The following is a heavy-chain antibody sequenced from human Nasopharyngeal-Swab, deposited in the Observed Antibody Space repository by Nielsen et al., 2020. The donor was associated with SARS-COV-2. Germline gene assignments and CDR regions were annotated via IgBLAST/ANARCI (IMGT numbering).Heavy chain of an antibody. Sequence: SETLSLTCTVSGGSISSYYWSWIRQPPGKGLEWIGYIYYSGSTNYNPSLKSRVTISVDTSKNQFSLKLSSVTAADTAVYYCARLAGRTAFDTWGQGTMVTVSS. CDR1: GGSISSYY. J-gene: IGHJ3*02. V-gene: IGHV4-59*01. CDR2: IYYSGST. CDR3: ARLAGRTAFDT. D-gene: IGHD6-13*01.